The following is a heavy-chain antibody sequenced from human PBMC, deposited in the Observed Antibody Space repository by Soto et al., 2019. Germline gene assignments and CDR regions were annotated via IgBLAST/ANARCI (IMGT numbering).Heavy chain of an antibody. J-gene: IGHJ6*02. Sequence: GGSLRLSRAASGFTFSSYWMHWVRQAPGKGLVWVSRINSDGSSTSYADSVKGRFTISRDNAKNTLYLQMNSLRAEDTAVYYCARFSVVATFGYYYGMDVWGQGTTVTVSS. CDR3: ARFSVVATFGYYYGMDV. CDR1: GFTFSSYW. CDR2: INSDGSST. V-gene: IGHV3-74*01. D-gene: IGHD5-12*01.